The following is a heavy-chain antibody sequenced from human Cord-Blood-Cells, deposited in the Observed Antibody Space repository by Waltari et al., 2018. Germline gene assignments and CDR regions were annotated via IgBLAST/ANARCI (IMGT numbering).Heavy chain of an antibody. V-gene: IGHV3-21*01. CDR1: GFPFSCYS. CDR2: ISSSSSYI. D-gene: IGHD6-19*01. Sequence: EVQLVESGGGLVKPGGSLGLSCAASGFPFSCYSMNWVRQAPGKGLEGVSSISSSSSYIYYADSVKGRFTISRDNAKNSLYLQMNSLRAEDTAVYYCARTSGWYAFDIWGQGTMVTVSS. CDR3: ARTSGWYAFDI. J-gene: IGHJ3*02.